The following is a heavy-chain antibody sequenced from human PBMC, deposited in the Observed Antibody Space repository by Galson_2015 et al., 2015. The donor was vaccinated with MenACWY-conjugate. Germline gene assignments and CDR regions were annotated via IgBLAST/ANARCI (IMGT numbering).Heavy chain of an antibody. D-gene: IGHD2-15*01. Sequence: PLRLSLSSSLFPFPPSFLPFFPPPPGKGLVWVSRINPEGSRTNYADSVKGRFTISRDNAKNTLDLQMNSLRPDDTAVFYCAKYRGSSFYFDSWGQGTLVTVSS. V-gene: IGHV3-74*01. CDR1: LFPFPPSF. CDR2: INPEGSRT. J-gene: IGHJ4*02. CDR3: AKYRGSSFYFDS.